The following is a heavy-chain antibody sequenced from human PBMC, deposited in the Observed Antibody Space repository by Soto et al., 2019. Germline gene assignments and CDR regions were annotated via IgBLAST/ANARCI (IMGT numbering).Heavy chain of an antibody. CDR1: GFTFSSYG. CDR3: ARGGYSYGEKYFDY. Sequence: GGSLRLSCAASGFTFSSYGMHWVRQAPGKGLEWVAVIWYDGSNKYYADSVKGRFTISRDNSKNTLYLQMNSLRAEDTAVYYCARGGYSYGEKYFDYWGQGTLVTVSS. V-gene: IGHV3-33*01. CDR2: IWYDGSNK. D-gene: IGHD5-18*01. J-gene: IGHJ4*02.